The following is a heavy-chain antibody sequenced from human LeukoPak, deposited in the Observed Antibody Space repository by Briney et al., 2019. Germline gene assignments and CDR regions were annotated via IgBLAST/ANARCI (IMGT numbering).Heavy chain of an antibody. Sequence: GESLKISRKGSGYSFTSYWIGWVRQMPGKGLEWMGIIYPGDSDTRYSPSFQGQVTISADKSISTAYLQWSSLKASDTAMYYCARRYCSGGSCYSSFDPWGQGTLVTVSS. V-gene: IGHV5-51*01. CDR3: ARRYCSGGSCYSSFDP. CDR1: GYSFTSYW. D-gene: IGHD2-15*01. J-gene: IGHJ5*02. CDR2: IYPGDSDT.